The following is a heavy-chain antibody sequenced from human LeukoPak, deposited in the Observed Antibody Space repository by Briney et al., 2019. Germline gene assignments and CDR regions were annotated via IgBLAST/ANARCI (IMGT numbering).Heavy chain of an antibody. CDR2: ISWDGGTT. CDR1: GFTFDDYT. D-gene: IGHD6-13*01. V-gene: IGHV3-43*01. Sequence: GGSLRLSRAASGFTFDDYTMHWVRQPPGKGLEWISLISWDGGTTYYADSVRGRFTISRDNSKNSLFLRMNSLKPEDTALYYCARDRTAEAGNDYYMGVWGKGTTVIVSS. CDR3: ARDRTAEAGNDYYMGV. J-gene: IGHJ6*03.